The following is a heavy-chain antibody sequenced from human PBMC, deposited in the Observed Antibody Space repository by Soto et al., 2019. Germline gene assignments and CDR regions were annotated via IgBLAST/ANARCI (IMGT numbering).Heavy chain of an antibody. CDR2: ISWDGGST. J-gene: IGHJ6*02. CDR3: AKDMGTAYDFWSGYKGTYYYYGMDV. CDR1: GFTFDGYA. D-gene: IGHD3-3*01. Sequence: PGGSLRLSCAASGFTFDGYAMQWVRQAPGKGLEWVSLISWDGGSTYYADSVKGRFTISRDNSKNSLYLQMNSLRAEDTALYYCAKDMGTAYDFWSGYKGTYYYYGMDVWGQGTTVTVSS. V-gene: IGHV3-43D*04.